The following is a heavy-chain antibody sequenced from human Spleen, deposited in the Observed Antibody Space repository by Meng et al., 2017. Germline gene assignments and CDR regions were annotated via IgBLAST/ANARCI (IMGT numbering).Heavy chain of an antibody. CDR2: IYYSGST. Sequence: QVRLQESGPGLVKPSQTLSLTCTVSGGSISSGGYYWSWIRQHPGKGLEWIGYIYYSGSTYYNPSLKSLVTISVDTSQNNLSLKLSSVTAADSAVYYCARGPTTMAHDFDYWGQGTLVTVSS. CDR1: GGSISSGGYY. CDR3: ARGPTTMAHDFDY. J-gene: IGHJ4*02. V-gene: IGHV4-31*01. D-gene: IGHD4-11*01.